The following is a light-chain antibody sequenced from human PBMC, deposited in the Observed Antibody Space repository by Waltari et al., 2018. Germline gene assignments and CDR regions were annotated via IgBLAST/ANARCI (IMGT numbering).Light chain of an antibody. CDR3: QQYGTSPLS. CDR1: QSVTSS. Sequence: EIVLTQSPGTLSLSPGERATLSCRASQSVTSSLAWYQHKPGQAPRLLIYGAFSRATGLPDRFGGSGSGTDFSLTISRVEPEDFAIYYCQQYGTSPLSFVGGTKVEMK. CDR2: GAF. V-gene: IGKV3-20*01. J-gene: IGKJ4*01.